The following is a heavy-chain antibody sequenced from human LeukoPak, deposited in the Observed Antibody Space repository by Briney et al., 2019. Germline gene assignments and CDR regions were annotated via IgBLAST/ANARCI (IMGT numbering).Heavy chain of an antibody. Sequence: GGSLRLSCAASGFIFDSYAMNWVRQALGKGLEWVSGINTGGGATYYADSVKGRFTISRDNSKNTLYLQVGSLRAEDTAVYYCAKDRGEDGELPYYFDYWGQGTLVTVSS. D-gene: IGHD2-21*01. CDR1: GFIFDSYA. V-gene: IGHV3-23*01. CDR2: INTGGGAT. J-gene: IGHJ4*02. CDR3: AKDRGEDGELPYYFDY.